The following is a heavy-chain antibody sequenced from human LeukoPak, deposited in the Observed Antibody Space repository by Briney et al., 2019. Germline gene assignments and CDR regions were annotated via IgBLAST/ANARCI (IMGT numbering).Heavy chain of an antibody. J-gene: IGHJ6*03. CDR1: GYTFTRYS. D-gene: IGHD3-10*01. CDR3: ATTWLKGDSGSDYPLLNTENYHYYYMDV. V-gene: IGHV7-4-1*02. CDR2: INTYTGDP. Sequence: GASVKVSCKASGYTFTRYSLNWVRQAPGQGLEWMGWINTYTGDPTYAQGFTGRFVFSLDTSVSTAYLQISSLKAEDTAVYYCATTWLKGDSGSDYPLLNTENYHYYYMDVWGKGTTVSVSS.